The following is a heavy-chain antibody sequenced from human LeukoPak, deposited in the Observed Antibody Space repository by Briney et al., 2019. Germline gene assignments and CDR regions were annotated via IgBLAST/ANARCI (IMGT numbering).Heavy chain of an antibody. D-gene: IGHD6-13*01. CDR2: IIPILGIA. CDR1: GGTFSSYA. J-gene: IGHJ4*02. CDR3: ARGTGYSSSYYFDY. Sequence: ASVKVSCKASGGTFSSYAISWVRQAPGQGLEWMGRIIPILGIANYAQKFQGRVTITADKSTSTAYMELSSLRSEDTAVYYCARGTGYSSSYYFDYWGQGTLVTVSS. V-gene: IGHV1-69*04.